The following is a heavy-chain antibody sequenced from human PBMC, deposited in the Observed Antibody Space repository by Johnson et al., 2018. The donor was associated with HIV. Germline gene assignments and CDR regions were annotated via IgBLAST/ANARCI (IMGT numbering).Heavy chain of an antibody. CDR3: ATGYVPSFEM. D-gene: IGHD3-10*02. J-gene: IGHJ3*02. CDR2: INSDGSST. Sequence: VQLVESGGGLVQPGGSLRLSCAASGFTFSSYWMHWVRQAPGKGLVWVSRINSDGSSTSYADSVKGRFTISRDNAKNTLYLQMNSLKTQDTAVYYCATGYVPSFEMWGQGTMVTVSS. CDR1: GFTFSSYW. V-gene: IGHV3-74*02.